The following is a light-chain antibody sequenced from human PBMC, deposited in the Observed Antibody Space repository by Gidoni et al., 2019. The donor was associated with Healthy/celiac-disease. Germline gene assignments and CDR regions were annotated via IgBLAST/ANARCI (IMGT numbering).Light chain of an antibody. CDR1: QSVSSY. CDR3: QQRSNWYT. J-gene: IGKJ2*01. V-gene: IGKV3-11*01. Sequence: EIVLTQSPATLSVSPGERATLSCRASQSVSSYLAWYQQKPGQAPRLLIYDASNRATGIPARFSGSGSGTDFTLTISSLEPEDFAVYYCQQRSNWYTFGQXTKLEIK. CDR2: DAS.